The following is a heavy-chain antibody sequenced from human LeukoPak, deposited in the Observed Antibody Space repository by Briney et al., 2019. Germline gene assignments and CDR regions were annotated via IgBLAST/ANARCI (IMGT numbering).Heavy chain of an antibody. J-gene: IGHJ4*02. CDR3: ARGGSVFAYFFDY. Sequence: QTGGSLRLSCAASGFIFSNYAMTWARLTPGKGLEWVSAISGSGGTTYYADSVKGRFTISRDSSTNTLYLQLSSLRAEDTATYYCARGGSVFAYFFDYWGQGTLVTVSS. D-gene: IGHD3-10*01. CDR2: ISGSGGTT. V-gene: IGHV3-23*01. CDR1: GFIFSNYA.